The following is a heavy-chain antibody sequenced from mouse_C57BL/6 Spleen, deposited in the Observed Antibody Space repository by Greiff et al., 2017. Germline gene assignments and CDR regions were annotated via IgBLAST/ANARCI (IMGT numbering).Heavy chain of an antibody. CDR2: IHPNSGST. CDR3: ARCGTGFFFAY. CDR1: GYTFTSYW. D-gene: IGHD3-3*01. V-gene: IGHV1-64*01. Sequence: VQLQQPGAELVKPGASVKLSCKASGYTFTSYWMHWVKQRPGQGLEWIGMIHPNSGSTNYNEKFKSKATLTVDKSSSTAYMQLSSLTSEDSAVYYCARCGTGFFFAYWGQGTLVTVSA. J-gene: IGHJ3*01.